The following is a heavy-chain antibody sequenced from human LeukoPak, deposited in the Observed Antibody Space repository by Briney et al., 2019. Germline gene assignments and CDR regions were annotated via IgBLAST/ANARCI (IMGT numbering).Heavy chain of an antibody. J-gene: IGHJ3*02. Sequence: PSETLSLTCAVHGGSFSGYYWIWIRQPPGKGLEWIGRIYTSGSTNYNPSLKSRVTMSVDTSKNQFSLKLSSVTAADTAVYYCARVTYSSSSISLDAFDIWGQGTMVTVSS. CDR1: GGSFSGYY. D-gene: IGHD6-6*01. CDR2: IYTSGST. V-gene: IGHV4-59*10. CDR3: ARVTYSSSSISLDAFDI.